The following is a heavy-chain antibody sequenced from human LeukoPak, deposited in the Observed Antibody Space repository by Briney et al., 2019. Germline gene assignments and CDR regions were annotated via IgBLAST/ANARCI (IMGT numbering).Heavy chain of an antibody. Sequence: SETLSLTCAVYGGSFSGYYWSWIRQPPGKGLEWIGEINHSGSTNYNPSLKSRVTTSVDTSKNQFSLKLSSVTAADTAVYYCARGRRYCSSTSCYAGWFDPWGQGTLVTVSS. J-gene: IGHJ5*02. CDR3: ARGRRYCSSTSCYAGWFDP. CDR1: GGSFSGYY. D-gene: IGHD2-2*01. CDR2: INHSGST. V-gene: IGHV4-34*01.